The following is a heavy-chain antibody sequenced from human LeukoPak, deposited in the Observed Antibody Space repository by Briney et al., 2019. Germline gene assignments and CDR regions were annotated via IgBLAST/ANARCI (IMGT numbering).Heavy chain of an antibody. CDR2: IWYDGSNK. Sequence: GGSLRLSCADSGFTFSSYSMNWVRQAPGKGLEWVAVIWYDGSNKYYADSVKGRFTISRDNSKNTLYLQMNSLRAEDTAVYYCAKDGTGGSYYVGYYYYYMDVWGKGTTVTVSS. CDR1: GFTFSSYS. J-gene: IGHJ6*03. D-gene: IGHD1-26*01. V-gene: IGHV3-33*06. CDR3: AKDGTGGSYYVGYYYYYMDV.